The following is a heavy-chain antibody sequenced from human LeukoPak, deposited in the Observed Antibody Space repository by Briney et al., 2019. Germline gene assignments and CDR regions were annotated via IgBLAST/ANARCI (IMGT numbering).Heavy chain of an antibody. CDR3: ARDRASSGSNWFDH. CDR2: IYTSGST. CDR1: GGSISSYY. J-gene: IGHJ5*02. Sequence: SETLSLTCTVSGGSISSYYWSWIRQPAGKGLEWIGRIYTSGSTNYNPSLKSRVTISVDTSKNQFSLKLSSVTAADTAVYYCARDRASSGSNWFDHWGQGTLVTVSS. V-gene: IGHV4-4*07. D-gene: IGHD3-22*01.